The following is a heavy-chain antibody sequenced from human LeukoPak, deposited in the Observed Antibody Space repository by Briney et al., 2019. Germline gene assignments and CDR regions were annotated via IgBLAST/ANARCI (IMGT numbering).Heavy chain of an antibody. J-gene: IGHJ3*02. CDR3: ARDTRGGSGGLNAFDI. CDR1: GGSISSSNW. CDR2: IYHSGST. V-gene: IGHV4-4*02. D-gene: IGHD3-10*01. Sequence: SGTLSLTCAVSGGSISSSNWWSWVRQPPGKGLEWIGEIYHSGSTNYNPSLKSRVTISVDKSKNQFSLKLSSVTAADTAVYYCARDTRGGSGGLNAFDIWGQGTMVTVSS.